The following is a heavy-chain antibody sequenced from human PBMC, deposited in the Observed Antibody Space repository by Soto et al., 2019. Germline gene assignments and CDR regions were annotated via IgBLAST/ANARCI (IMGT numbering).Heavy chain of an antibody. Sequence: GAAVKVSCKASGVTCSSYAISWVRQAPGQGLEWMGGIIPIFGTANYAQKFQGRVTITADESTSTAYMELSSLRSEDTAVYYCARVLKITGTTKTYGMDVWGQGTTVPVSS. CDR3: ARVLKITGTTKTYGMDV. J-gene: IGHJ6*02. V-gene: IGHV1-69*13. D-gene: IGHD1-7*01. CDR1: GVTCSSYA. CDR2: IIPIFGTA.